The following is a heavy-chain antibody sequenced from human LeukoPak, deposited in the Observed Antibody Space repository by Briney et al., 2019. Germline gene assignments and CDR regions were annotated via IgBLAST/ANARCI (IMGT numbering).Heavy chain of an antibody. CDR1: GYSFTSYW. CDR2: IYPDDSDT. Sequence: GESLKISCKGSGYSFTSYWIGWVRQMPGKGLEWMGIIYPDDSDTRYSPSFQGQVTISADKSISTAYLQWSSLKASDTAMYYCAREGRAGTYYYDSSGYWEYFQHWGQGTLVTVSS. V-gene: IGHV5-51*01. D-gene: IGHD3-22*01. J-gene: IGHJ1*01. CDR3: AREGRAGTYYYDSSGYWEYFQH.